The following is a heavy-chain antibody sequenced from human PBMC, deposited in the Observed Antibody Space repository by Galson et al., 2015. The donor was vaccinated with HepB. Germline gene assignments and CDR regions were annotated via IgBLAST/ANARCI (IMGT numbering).Heavy chain of an antibody. V-gene: IGHV3-7*03. CDR2: IIQEGNEK. J-gene: IGHJ4*02. CDR1: GFNFSTFW. CDR3: AGGDGWVFNY. D-gene: IGHD2-2*03. Sequence: SLRLYCAASGFNFSTFWMSWFRQAPGKGLEWVANIIQEGNEKYSVDSVKGRFTISRDNAKNSLYLQMHNLRSEDTAVYFCAGGDGWVFNYWGQGTLVTVSS.